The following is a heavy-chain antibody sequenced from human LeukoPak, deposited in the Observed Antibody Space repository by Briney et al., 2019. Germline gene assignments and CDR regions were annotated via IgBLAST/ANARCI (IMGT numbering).Heavy chain of an antibody. CDR3: ARWDKVLRRFDY. J-gene: IGHJ4*02. CDR1: GFTVSSNY. CDR2: IYSGGST. D-gene: IGHD2-15*01. Sequence: GGSLRLSCAASGFTVSSNYMSWVRQAPGKGLEWVSVIYSGGSTYYADSVKGRFTISRDNSKNTLYLQMNSLRAEDTAVYYCARWDKVLRRFDYWGQGTLVTVSS. V-gene: IGHV3-53*01.